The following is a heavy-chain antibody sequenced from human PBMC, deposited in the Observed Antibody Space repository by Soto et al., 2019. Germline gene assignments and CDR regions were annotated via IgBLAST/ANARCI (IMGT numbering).Heavy chain of an antibody. V-gene: IGHV3-11*01. Sequence: GGSLRLSCSASGFTFTYYSMRWIRQAPGKGLEWLAFIDSRGRTLSYADSVKGRFTISRDNAKNSLYLQMHSLRADDTAVYYCARQAARNYIDPWGQGDVVTVSA. J-gene: IGHJ5*02. CDR2: IDSRGRTL. CDR3: ARQAARNYIDP. D-gene: IGHD4-4*01. CDR1: GFTFTYYS.